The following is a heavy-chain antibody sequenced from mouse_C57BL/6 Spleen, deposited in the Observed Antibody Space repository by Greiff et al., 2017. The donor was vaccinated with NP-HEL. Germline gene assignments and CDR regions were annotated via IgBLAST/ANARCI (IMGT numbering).Heavy chain of an antibody. CDR3: ARGEKPYYGSSQYYFDY. CDR1: GYTFTDYY. J-gene: IGHJ2*01. CDR2: IYPGSGNT. V-gene: IGHV1-76*01. D-gene: IGHD1-1*01. Sequence: VQLQQSGAELVRPGASVKLSCKASGYTFTDYYINWVKQRPGQGLEWIARIYPGSGNTYYNEKFKGKATLTAEKSSSTAYMQLSSLTSEDSAVYFCARGEKPYYGSSQYYFDYWGQGTTLTVSS.